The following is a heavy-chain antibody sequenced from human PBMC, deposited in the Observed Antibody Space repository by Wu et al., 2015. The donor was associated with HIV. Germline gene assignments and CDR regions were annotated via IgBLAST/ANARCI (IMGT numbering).Heavy chain of an antibody. CDR1: GYTFTSFN. V-gene: IGHV1-8*02. CDR2: MDPKSGSA. D-gene: IGHD3-16*01. Sequence: LVQSGTVVQKPGTSVRVSCRISGYTFTSFNINWIRQVHGRGLEWMGWMDPKSGSAAFGRDFQGRVSMTRNNSISTAYLELSRLTSDDTATYYCARVGVLLTSAQLLEYFQHWGQGTRVVVSS. J-gene: IGHJ1*01. CDR3: ARVGVLLTSAQLLEYFQH.